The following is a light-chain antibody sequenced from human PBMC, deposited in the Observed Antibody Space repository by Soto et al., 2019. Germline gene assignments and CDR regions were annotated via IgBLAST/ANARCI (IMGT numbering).Light chain of an antibody. Sequence: IARSPSTIYGSVGDRGTITFRASQTISSWLAWYQQKPGKAPKLLIYDASNLETGVPSRFSGSGSGTDFTFTISSLQPEDIATYYCEPYYNTLTFGGGTKVDIK. J-gene: IGKJ4*01. CDR3: EPYYNTLT. V-gene: IGKV1-33*01. CDR2: DAS. CDR1: QTISSW.